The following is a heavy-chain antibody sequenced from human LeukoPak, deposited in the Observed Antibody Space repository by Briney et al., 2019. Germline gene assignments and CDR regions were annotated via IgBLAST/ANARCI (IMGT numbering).Heavy chain of an antibody. CDR1: GFKFSEYG. CDR2: IWYDGTNK. D-gene: IGHD5-18*01. CDR3: VRGSILFTIQIREGFDF. V-gene: IGHV3-33*01. J-gene: IGHJ4*02. Sequence: GGSLRLSCSASGFKFSEYGMHWVRQAPGKGLEWVAVIWYDGTNKYYRDSVKGRFTISRDNAKDTVDLQMNSLRAEDTSIYYCVRGSILFTIQIREGFDFWGQGILVSV.